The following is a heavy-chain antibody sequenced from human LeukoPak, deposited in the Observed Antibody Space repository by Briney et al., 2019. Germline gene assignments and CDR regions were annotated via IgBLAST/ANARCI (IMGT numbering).Heavy chain of an antibody. Sequence: GRSLRLSCAASGFTFSNAWMSWVRKAPGKGLEGGGRIKSKTDGGTTDYAAPVKGRFTISRDDSKNTLYLQMNSLKTEDTAVYYCTTDVATVNDYWGQGTLVTVSS. D-gene: IGHD5-12*01. J-gene: IGHJ4*02. CDR1: GFTFSNAW. CDR3: TTDVATVNDY. V-gene: IGHV3-15*01. CDR2: IKSKTDGGTT.